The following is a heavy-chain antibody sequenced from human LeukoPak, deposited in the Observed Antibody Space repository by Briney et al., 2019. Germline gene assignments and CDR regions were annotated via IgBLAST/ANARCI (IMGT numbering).Heavy chain of an antibody. Sequence: GGSLRLSCAASGFTFSKYWMLWVRQAPGKGLESVSRINTDGTVTTYADSVKGRFTVSRDNADNPMFLKMNSVRDEDTAVYYCATKQWLAPPPDSWGQGTPVTVSS. D-gene: IGHD6-19*01. CDR2: INTDGTVT. CDR1: GFTFSKYW. J-gene: IGHJ4*02. CDR3: ATKQWLAPPPDS. V-gene: IGHV3-74*01.